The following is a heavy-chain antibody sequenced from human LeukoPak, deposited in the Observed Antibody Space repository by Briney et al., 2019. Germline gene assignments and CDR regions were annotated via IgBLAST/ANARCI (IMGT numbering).Heavy chain of an antibody. CDR1: RFTFSSYW. J-gene: IGHJ1*01. V-gene: IGHV3-74*01. CDR2: INSDGSST. CDR3: ARYDYYDSSGYKIAEYFQH. Sequence: GGSLRLSCAASRFTFSSYWMHWVRQAPGKGLVWVSRINSDGSSTSYADSVKGRFTISRDNAKNTLYLQMNSLRAEDTAVYYCARYDYYDSSGYKIAEYFQHWGQGTLVTVSS. D-gene: IGHD3-22*01.